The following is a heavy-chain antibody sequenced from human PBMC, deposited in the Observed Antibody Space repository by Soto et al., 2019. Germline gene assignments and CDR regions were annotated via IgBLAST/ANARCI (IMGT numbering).Heavy chain of an antibody. D-gene: IGHD6-13*01. Sequence: GGSLRLSCAASGFTFSSYGMHWVRQAPGKGLEWVAVISYDGSNKYYADSVKGRFTISRDNSKNTLYLQMNSLRAEDTAVYYCAKRSVTPSDISSSWYPSYYYGMDVWGQGTTVTVSS. CDR2: ISYDGSNK. V-gene: IGHV3-30*18. J-gene: IGHJ6*02. CDR3: AKRSVTPSDISSSWYPSYYYGMDV. CDR1: GFTFSSYG.